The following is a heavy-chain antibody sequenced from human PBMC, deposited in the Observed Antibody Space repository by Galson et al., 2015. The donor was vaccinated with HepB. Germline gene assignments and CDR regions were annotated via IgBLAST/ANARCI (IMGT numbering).Heavy chain of an antibody. Sequence: SVKVSCKASGYTLTSYGISWVRQAPGQGLEWMGWISAYNGNTNYAQKLQGRVTMTTDTSTSTAYMELRSLRSDDTAVYYCARDAIEQTYSLSYYYYMDVWGKGTTVTVFS. J-gene: IGHJ6*03. CDR2: ISAYNGNT. CDR3: ARDAIEQTYSLSYYYYMDV. V-gene: IGHV1-18*01. D-gene: IGHD2-21*01. CDR1: GYTLTSYG.